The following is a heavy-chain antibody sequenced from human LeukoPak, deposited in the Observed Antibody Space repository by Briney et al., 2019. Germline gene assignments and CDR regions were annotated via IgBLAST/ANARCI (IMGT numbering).Heavy chain of an antibody. V-gene: IGHV4-4*07. D-gene: IGHD2-8*01. J-gene: IGHJ3*02. CDR3: ARRRGYCTNGVCYWHAFDI. Sequence: PSETLSLTCTVSGGSISSYYWSWIRQPAGKGLEWIGRIYTSGSTNYNPSLKSRVTMSVDTSKNQFSLKLSPVTAADTAVYYCARRRGYCTNGVCYWHAFDIWGQGTMVTVSS. CDR2: IYTSGST. CDR1: GGSISSYY.